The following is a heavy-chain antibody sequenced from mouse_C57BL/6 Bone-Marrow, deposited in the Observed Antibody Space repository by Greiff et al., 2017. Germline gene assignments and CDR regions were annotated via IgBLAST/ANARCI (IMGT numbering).Heavy chain of an antibody. J-gene: IGHJ4*01. CDR1: GFTFSSYG. V-gene: IGHV5-6*02. CDR3: ARRDYYAMDY. CDR2: ISRSGGCT. Sequence: EVKLVESGGDLVKPGGSLKLSCAASGFTFSSYGMSWVRQTPDKRLEWVATISRSGGCTYYPDSVKGRFTISRDNAKNTLYMQMSSLKSEDTAMYYCARRDYYAMDYWGQGTSVTVSS.